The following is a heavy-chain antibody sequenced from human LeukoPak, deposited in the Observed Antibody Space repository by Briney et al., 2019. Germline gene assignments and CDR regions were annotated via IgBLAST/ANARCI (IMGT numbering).Heavy chain of an antibody. D-gene: IGHD6-13*01. CDR2: IYYSGST. J-gene: IGHJ4*02. CDR1: GFTFSTYT. V-gene: IGHV4-59*05. Sequence: GSLRLSCAASGFTFSTYTMNWVRQAPGKGLEWIGSIYYSGSTYYNPSLKSRVTISVDTSKNQFSLKLSSVTAADTAVYYCASPNGYSTSWYAYWGQGTLVTVSS. CDR3: ASPNGYSTSWYAY.